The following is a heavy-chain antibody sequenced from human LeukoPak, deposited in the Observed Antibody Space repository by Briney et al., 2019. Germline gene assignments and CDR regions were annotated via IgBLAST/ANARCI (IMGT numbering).Heavy chain of an antibody. CDR1: GYTFTGYY. D-gene: IGHD3-10*01. V-gene: IGHV1-2*02. CDR2: INPKSGDT. CDR3: ARGGDSGSYSWFDP. Sequence: GASVKVSCKTSGYTFTGYYVHWVRQAPGQGLEWMGWINPKSGDTNFAQKFQGRVTMTRDTSISTVYMQLSNLRSDDTAVYYCARGGDSGSYSWFDPWGQGTLVTVSS. J-gene: IGHJ5*02.